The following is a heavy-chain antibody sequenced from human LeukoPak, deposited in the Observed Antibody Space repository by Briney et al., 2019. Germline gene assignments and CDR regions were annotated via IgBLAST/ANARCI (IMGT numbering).Heavy chain of an antibody. D-gene: IGHD1-1*01. CDR1: GFTFSSYA. Sequence: GGSLRLSCAASGFTFSSYAMSWVRQAPGKGLEWVSRINSDGSSTSYADSVKGRFTISRDNAKNTLYLQMNRLRAEDTAVYYCASRHHTQLELGYWGQGTLVTVSS. CDR2: INSDGSST. V-gene: IGHV3-74*01. CDR3: ASRHHTQLELGY. J-gene: IGHJ4*02.